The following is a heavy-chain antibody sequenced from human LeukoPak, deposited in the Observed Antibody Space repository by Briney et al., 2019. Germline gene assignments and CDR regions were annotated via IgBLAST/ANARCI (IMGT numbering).Heavy chain of an antibody. CDR2: IKQDGSEK. CDR1: GFTFSSYW. D-gene: IGHD3-10*01. Sequence: PGGSLRLSCAAPGFTFSSYWMSWVRQAPGKGLEWVANIKQDGSEKYYVDSVKGRFTISRDNAKNSLYLQMNSLRAEDTAVYYCARGGGSYDYWGQGTLVTVSS. V-gene: IGHV3-7*01. CDR3: ARGGGSYDY. J-gene: IGHJ4*02.